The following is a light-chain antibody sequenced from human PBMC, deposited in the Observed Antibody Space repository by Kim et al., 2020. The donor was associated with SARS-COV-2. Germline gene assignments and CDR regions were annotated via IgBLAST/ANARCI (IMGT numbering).Light chain of an antibody. V-gene: IGLV3-1*01. CDR2: QDS. Sequence: SVSPGQAASITCAGDKLGEKYACWYQQKPGQSPVLVISQDSKRPSGIPERFSGSNSGNTATLTISGTQAMDEADYYCQAWDSNVVFGGGAQLTVL. J-gene: IGLJ2*01. CDR3: QAWDSNVV. CDR1: KLGEKY.